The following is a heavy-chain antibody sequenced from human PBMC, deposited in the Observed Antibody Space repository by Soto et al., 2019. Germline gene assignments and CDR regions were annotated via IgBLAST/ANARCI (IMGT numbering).Heavy chain of an antibody. CDR3: ARVEDLTGYAKGDAFDI. J-gene: IGHJ3*02. CDR2: IYYSGST. Sequence: SETLSLTCTVSGGSISSGGYYWSWIRQHPGKGLEWIGYIYYSGSTYYNPSLKSRVTISVDTSKNQFSLKLSSVTAADTAVYYCARVEDLTGYAKGDAFDIWGQGTMVTVSS. CDR1: GGSISSGGYY. V-gene: IGHV4-31*03. D-gene: IGHD3-9*01.